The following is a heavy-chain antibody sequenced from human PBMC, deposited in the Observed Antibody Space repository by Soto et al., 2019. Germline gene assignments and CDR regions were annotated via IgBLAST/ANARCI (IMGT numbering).Heavy chain of an antibody. J-gene: IGHJ6*02. CDR3: AKAATKYNWNYSFYYYGMDV. CDR2: IYSGGST. CDR1: GFTFSSYA. Sequence: GGSLRLSCAASGFTFSSYAMHWVRQAPGKGLEWVAVIYSGGSTYYADSVKGRFTISRDNSKNTLYLQMNSLRAEDTAVYYCAKAATKYNWNYSFYYYGMDVWGQGTTVTVSS. D-gene: IGHD1-7*01. V-gene: IGHV3-NL1*01.